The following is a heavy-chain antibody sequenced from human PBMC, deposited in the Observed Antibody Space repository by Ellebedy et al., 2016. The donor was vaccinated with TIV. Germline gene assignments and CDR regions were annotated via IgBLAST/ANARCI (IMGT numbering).Heavy chain of an antibody. Sequence: MPSETLSLTCTVSGDSIGSGDHYWGWVRQHPGKGLEWIGYIYYGRSAFYNPSLKSRVSISVDTSNIQLSLKMTSMTAADAAVYFCARVSRDTSGYNQFDYWGQGTLVTVSS. CDR3: ARVSRDTSGYNQFDY. V-gene: IGHV4-31*03. CDR2: IYYGRSA. CDR1: GDSIGSGDHY. J-gene: IGHJ4*02. D-gene: IGHD6-19*01.